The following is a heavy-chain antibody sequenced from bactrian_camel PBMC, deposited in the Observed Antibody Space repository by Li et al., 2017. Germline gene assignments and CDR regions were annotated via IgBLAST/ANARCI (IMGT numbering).Heavy chain of an antibody. CDR2: LNGGNYE. D-gene: IGHD7*01. Sequence: DVQLVESGGGSVQTGGSLRLSCAAVRDTTSGGCMGWFRQAPGKEREGVAALNGGNYESYADSVKDRFTISKDIANTLYLQMNSLKPEDSGMYYCATDTFRRRCRTDLTFQGALGGRWGQGTQVTVS. CDR1: RDTTSGGC. V-gene: IGHV3S42*01. CDR3: ATDTFRRRCRTDLTFQGALGGR. J-gene: IGHJ4*01.